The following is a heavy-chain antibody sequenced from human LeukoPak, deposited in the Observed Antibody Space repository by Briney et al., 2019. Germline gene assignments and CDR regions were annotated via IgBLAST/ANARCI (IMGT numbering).Heavy chain of an antibody. CDR2: IYTSGST. Sequence: PSQTLSLTCTVSGGSISSGSYYWSWIRQPAGKGLGWIGRIYTSGSTNYNPSLKSRVTISVDTSKNQFSLKLSSVTAADTAVYYCASTRGFFDYWGQGTLVTVSS. J-gene: IGHJ4*02. CDR1: GGSISSGSYY. CDR3: ASTRGFFDY. V-gene: IGHV4-61*02.